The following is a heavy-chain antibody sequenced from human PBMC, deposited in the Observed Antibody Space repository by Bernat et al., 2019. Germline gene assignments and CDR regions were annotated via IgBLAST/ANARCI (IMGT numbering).Heavy chain of an antibody. CDR1: GYSFSTHW. V-gene: IGHV5-51*01. CDR2: IYPGDSDT. CDR3: ARHACGGDCYSDY. D-gene: IGHD2-21*02. J-gene: IGHJ4*02. Sequence: EVQLVQSGAEVKKPGESLKISCKGSGYSFSTHWIAWVRQMPGKGLECMGIIYPGDSDTKYSPSIQGQVTISADKSINTAYLQWSGLKASDTAMYYCARHACGGDCYSDYWGQGTLVTVSS.